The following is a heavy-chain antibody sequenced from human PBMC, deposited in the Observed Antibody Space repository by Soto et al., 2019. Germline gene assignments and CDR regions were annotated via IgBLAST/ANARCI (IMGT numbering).Heavy chain of an antibody. D-gene: IGHD3-16*02. CDR2: IWYDGSNK. V-gene: IGHV3-33*01. J-gene: IGHJ6*02. CDR1: GFTFSSYG. Sequence: HPSETLRLSCAASGFTFSSYGMHWVRQAPGKGLEWVAVIWYDGSNKYYADSVKGRFTISRDNSKNTLYLQMNSLRAEDTAVYYCARDHYVWGSYRPGAMDVWGQGTTVTVSS. CDR3: ARDHYVWGSYRPGAMDV.